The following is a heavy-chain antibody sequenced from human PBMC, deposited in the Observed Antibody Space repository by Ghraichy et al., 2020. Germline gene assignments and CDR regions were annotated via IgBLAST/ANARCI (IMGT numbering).Heavy chain of an antibody. D-gene: IGHD3/OR15-3a*01. J-gene: IGHJ4*02. CDR2: IYYSGST. Sequence: SETLSLTCTVSGGSISSYYWSWIRQPPGKGLEWIGYIYYSGSTNYNPSLKSRVTISVDTSKNQFSLKLSSVTAADTAVYYCARGDYYFDYWGQGTLVTVSS. CDR3: ARGDYYFDY. CDR1: GGSISSYY. V-gene: IGHV4-59*01.